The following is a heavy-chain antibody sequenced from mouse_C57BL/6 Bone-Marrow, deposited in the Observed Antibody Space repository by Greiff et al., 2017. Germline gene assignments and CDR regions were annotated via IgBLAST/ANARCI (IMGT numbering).Heavy chain of an antibody. J-gene: IGHJ2*01. Sequence: EVKLMESGGGLVKPGGSLKLSCAASGFTFSSYAMSWVRQTPEKRLEWVATISDGGSYTYYPDNVKGRFTISRDNAKNNLYLQMSHLKSEDTAMYYCARGGSSYRYFDYWGQGTTLTVSS. CDR3: ARGGSSYRYFDY. CDR2: ISDGGSYT. V-gene: IGHV5-4*03. CDR1: GFTFSSYA. D-gene: IGHD1-1*01.